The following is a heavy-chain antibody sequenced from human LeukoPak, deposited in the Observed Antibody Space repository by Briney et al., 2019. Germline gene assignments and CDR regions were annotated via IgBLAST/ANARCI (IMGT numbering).Heavy chain of an antibody. CDR2: INPSGGST. V-gene: IGHV1-46*01. CDR1: GYTFTSYY. D-gene: IGHD3-3*01. Sequence: ASVKVSCKASGYTFTSYYTHWVRQAPGQGLEWMGIINPSGGSTSYAQKFQGRVTMTRDTSTSTVYMELSSLRSEDTAVYYCARDQYDFWSGYDAYGMDVWGQGTTVTVSS. CDR3: ARDQYDFWSGYDAYGMDV. J-gene: IGHJ6*02.